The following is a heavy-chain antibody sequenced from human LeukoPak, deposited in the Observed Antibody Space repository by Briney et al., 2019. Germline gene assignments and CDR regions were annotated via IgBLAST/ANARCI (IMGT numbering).Heavy chain of an antibody. J-gene: IGHJ3*02. CDR3: AKANSGTYSGTFDI. D-gene: IGHD1-26*01. CDR1: GITFENYA. CDR2: INWNSRNI. V-gene: IGHV3-9*01. Sequence: PGGSLRLSCAASGITFENYAMHWVRQAPGKGLEWVSGINWNSRNIGYEDAVKGRFTISRDNAKNYLFLQMNSLKPEDTAMYFCAKANSGTYSGTFDIWGQGTMVTVSS.